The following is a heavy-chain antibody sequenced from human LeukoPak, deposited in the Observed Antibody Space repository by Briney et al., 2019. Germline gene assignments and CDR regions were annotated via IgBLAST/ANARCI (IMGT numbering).Heavy chain of an antibody. J-gene: IGHJ4*02. CDR2: ISGSGGST. CDR3: AKGNCRGTSCYSDY. D-gene: IGHD2-2*02. CDR1: GFTFSSYA. Sequence: QSGGSLRLSCAASGFTFSSYAMRWVRQAQGKGLEWVSGISGSGGSTYYADSVKGRFTIARDNSKNTLYLQMNSLRAEDTAVYYCAKGNCRGTSCYSDYWGQGTLVTVSS. V-gene: IGHV3-23*01.